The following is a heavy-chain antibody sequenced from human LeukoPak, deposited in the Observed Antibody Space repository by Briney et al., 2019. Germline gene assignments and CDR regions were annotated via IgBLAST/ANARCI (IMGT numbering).Heavy chain of an antibody. CDR1: GGSISSGGYY. V-gene: IGHV4-30-2*01. CDR3: ARDRNWGYFDS. CDR2: IYHSGST. J-gene: IGHJ4*02. D-gene: IGHD7-27*01. Sequence: SQTLSLTCTVSGGSISSGGYYWSWIRQPPGKGLEWIGYIYHSGSTYYNPSLKSRVTMSVDTSKNQFSLKLSSVTAADTAVYYCARDRNWGYFDSWGQGILVTVSS.